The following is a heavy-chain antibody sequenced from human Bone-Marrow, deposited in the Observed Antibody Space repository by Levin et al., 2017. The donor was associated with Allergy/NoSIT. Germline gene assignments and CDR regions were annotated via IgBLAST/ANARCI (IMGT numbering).Heavy chain of an antibody. CDR3: ARDSAVAGTGGY. CDR1: GYTFTDYG. V-gene: IGHV1-18*01. CDR2: ISTFNGNP. Sequence: GASVKVSCKTSGYTFTDYGISWVRQAPGQGLEWVGWISTFNGNPKYAQKLQGRVTMTTDTSTSTAYMELRSLRSDDAAVYYCARDSAVAGTGGYWGQGTLVTVSS. J-gene: IGHJ4*02. D-gene: IGHD6-19*01.